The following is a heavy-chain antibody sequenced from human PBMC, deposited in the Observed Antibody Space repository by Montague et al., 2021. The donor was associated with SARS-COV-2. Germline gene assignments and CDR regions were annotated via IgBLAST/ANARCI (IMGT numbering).Heavy chain of an antibody. CDR1: GGSISSYY. CDR3: ARDGSAVAGSPRSYGLDV. D-gene: IGHD6-19*01. Sequence: SETLSLTCTVSGGSISSYYWSWIRQPAGKGLEWIGRIYTSGSTNYNPSLKSRVTMSVDTSKSQFSLKLSSVTAADTAVYYCARDGSAVAGSPRSYGLDVWGQGTTVTVSS. J-gene: IGHJ6*02. CDR2: IYTSGST. V-gene: IGHV4-4*07.